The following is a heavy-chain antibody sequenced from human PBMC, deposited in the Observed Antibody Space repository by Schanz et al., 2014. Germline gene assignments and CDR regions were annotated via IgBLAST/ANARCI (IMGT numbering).Heavy chain of an antibody. V-gene: IGHV1-46*01. Sequence: QVQLVQSGAEVKKPGASVKVSCKASGYTFSSYTISWVRQAPGQGLEWMGIINPSGGSTRYGQKFQGRITVTTDTSTSTVYLELSSLRSDDTAVYYCARGYGDSPTDFWGQGTLVTVSS. CDR1: GYTFSSYT. D-gene: IGHD4-17*01. CDR2: INPSGGST. J-gene: IGHJ4*02. CDR3: ARGYGDSPTDF.